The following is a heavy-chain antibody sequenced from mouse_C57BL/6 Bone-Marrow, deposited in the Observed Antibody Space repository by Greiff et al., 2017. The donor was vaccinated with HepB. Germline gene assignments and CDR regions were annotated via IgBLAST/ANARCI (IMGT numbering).Heavy chain of an antibody. D-gene: IGHD4-1*01. J-gene: IGHJ3*01. CDR1: GFTFSDHG. V-gene: IGHV5-17*01. Sequence: EVQLQASGGGLVKPGGSLKLSCAASGFTFSDHGMHWVRQAPEKGLEWVAYISSGCSTIYYAVTVKGRFTISRDNAKNTLFLQMSSLSSVDTAMYYCAREGTNWAWFAYWGQGTLVTVSA. CDR3: AREGTNWAWFAY. CDR2: ISSGCSTI.